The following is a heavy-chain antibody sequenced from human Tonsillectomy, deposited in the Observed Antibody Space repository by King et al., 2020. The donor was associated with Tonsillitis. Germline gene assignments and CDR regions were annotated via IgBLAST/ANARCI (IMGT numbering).Heavy chain of an antibody. V-gene: IGHV4-39*01. CDR2: IYYSGST. CDR1: GGSISSSSYY. CDR3: AITVVTGWYFDL. Sequence: QLQESGPGLVKPSETLSLTCTVSGGSISSSSYYWGWIRQPPGKGLGWIGSIYYSGSTYYNPSLKSRVTISVDTSKNQFSLKLSSVTAADTAVYYCAITVVTGWYFDLWGRGTLVTVSS. D-gene: IGHD3-22*01. J-gene: IGHJ2*01.